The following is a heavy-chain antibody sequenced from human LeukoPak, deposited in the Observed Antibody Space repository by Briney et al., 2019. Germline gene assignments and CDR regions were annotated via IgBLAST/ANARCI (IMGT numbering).Heavy chain of an antibody. J-gene: IGHJ6*02. D-gene: IGHD6-13*01. V-gene: IGHV4-59*01. CDR2: IYYSGST. Sequence: SETLSLTCTVSGGSISSYYWSWIRQPPGKGLEWIGYIYYSGSTNYNSSLKSRVTISVDTSKNQFSLKLSSVTAADTAVYYCARVGSSWSYYYYGMDVWGQGTTVTVSS. CDR1: GGSISSYY. CDR3: ARVGSSWSYYYYGMDV.